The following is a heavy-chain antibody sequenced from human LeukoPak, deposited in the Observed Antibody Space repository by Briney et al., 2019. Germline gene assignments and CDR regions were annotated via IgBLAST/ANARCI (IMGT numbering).Heavy chain of an antibody. D-gene: IGHD2-2*01. CDR2: IRYDGSNK. Sequence: PGGSLRLSCAASGFTFSSYGMHWVRQAPGKGLEWVALIRYDGSNKYYADSVKGRFTICRDNSKNTLYLQMNSPRAEDTAVYYCAKDGVVVVPAASPYYYYMDVWGKGTTVTVSS. CDR3: AKDGVVVVPAASPYYYYMDV. J-gene: IGHJ6*03. V-gene: IGHV3-30*02. CDR1: GFTFSSYG.